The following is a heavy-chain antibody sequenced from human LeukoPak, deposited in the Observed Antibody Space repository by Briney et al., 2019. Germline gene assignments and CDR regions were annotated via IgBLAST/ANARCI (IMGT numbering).Heavy chain of an antibody. Sequence: ASVKVSCKASGYTFTSYYMHWVRQATGQGLEWMGIINPSGGSTKYAQKFQGRVTMTRDMSTSTVYMELSSLRSEDTAVYYCARDGERSSSGFYFDYWGQGTLVTVSS. D-gene: IGHD6-19*01. CDR1: GYTFTSYY. V-gene: IGHV1-46*01. CDR3: ARDGERSSSGFYFDY. J-gene: IGHJ4*02. CDR2: INPSGGST.